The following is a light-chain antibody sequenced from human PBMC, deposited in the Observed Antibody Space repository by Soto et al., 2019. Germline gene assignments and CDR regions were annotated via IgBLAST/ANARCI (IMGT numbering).Light chain of an antibody. Sequence: DIQMTQSPSTLSASVGDTFTVTCRASQSVSGWLAWYQQKPGKAPKLLIYDASSLESGVPSRFSGSGSGTEFTLTISSLQPDDFATYYCQQYNSYWTFGQGTKVDIK. V-gene: IGKV1-5*01. J-gene: IGKJ1*01. CDR3: QQYNSYWT. CDR1: QSVSGW. CDR2: DAS.